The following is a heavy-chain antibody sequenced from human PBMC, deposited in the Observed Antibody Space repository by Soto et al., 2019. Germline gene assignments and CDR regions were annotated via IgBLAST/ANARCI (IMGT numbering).Heavy chain of an antibody. CDR1: GYTFTDYY. CDR3: ARGDVRVVASFDP. CDR2: INPNSGGT. J-gene: IGHJ5*02. D-gene: IGHD2-15*01. Sequence: ASVKVSCKASGYTFTDYYIHWVRQAPGQGLECMGWINPNSGGTNYAQKFQGRVTMTRDTSISTAYMELSRLISDDTAVYYCARGDVRVVASFDPWGQGALVTVSS. V-gene: IGHV1-2*02.